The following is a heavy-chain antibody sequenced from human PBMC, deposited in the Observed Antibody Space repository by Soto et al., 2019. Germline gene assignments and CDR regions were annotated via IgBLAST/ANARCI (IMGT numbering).Heavy chain of an antibody. J-gene: IGHJ6*02. D-gene: IGHD3-9*01. CDR3: ARSNYDILTGGYYYGMDV. CDR1: GGTFSSYA. CDR2: IIPIFGTA. V-gene: IGHV1-69*01. Sequence: QVQLVQSGAEVKKPGSSVKVSCKASGGTFSSYAISWVRQAPGQGLEWMGGIIPIFGTANYAQKFQGRVTTTADESTSTAYMELSSLRSEDTAVYYCARSNYDILTGGYYYGMDVWGQGTTVTVSS.